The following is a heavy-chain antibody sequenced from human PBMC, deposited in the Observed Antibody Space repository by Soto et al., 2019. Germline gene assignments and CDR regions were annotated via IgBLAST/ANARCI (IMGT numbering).Heavy chain of an antibody. D-gene: IGHD6-19*01. Sequence: PSETLSLTCAVYGGSFSGYYWSWIRQPPGKGLEWIGEINHSGSTNYNPSLKSRVTISVDTSKNQFSLKLSSATAADTAVYYCARGPAGYSSGWSTGNYFDYWGQGTLVT. CDR1: GGSFSGYY. CDR2: INHSGST. V-gene: IGHV4-34*01. CDR3: ARGPAGYSSGWSTGNYFDY. J-gene: IGHJ4*02.